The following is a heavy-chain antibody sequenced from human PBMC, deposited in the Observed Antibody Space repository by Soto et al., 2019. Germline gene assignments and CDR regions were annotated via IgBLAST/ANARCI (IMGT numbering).Heavy chain of an antibody. CDR1: CGTFISYA. CDR3: ARVLRYGGNVS. CDR2: IIPIFGTA. J-gene: IGHJ4*02. D-gene: IGHD2-15*01. V-gene: IGHV1-69*13. Sequence: SVKVSFKAACGTFISYAISWVRQAPGQGLEWMGGIIPIFGTANYAQKFQGRVTITADESTSTAYMELSSLRSEDTAVYYCARVLRYGGNVSWGQGTLVTVSS.